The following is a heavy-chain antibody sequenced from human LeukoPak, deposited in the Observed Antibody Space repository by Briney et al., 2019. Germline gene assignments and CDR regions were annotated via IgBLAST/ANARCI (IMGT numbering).Heavy chain of an antibody. V-gene: IGHV3-11*01. J-gene: IGHJ3*02. CDR2: ISSSGSTI. CDR3: ARSVTMIDAFDI. D-gene: IGHD3-22*01. CDR1: GFTFSDYY. Sequence: GGSLRLSCAASGFTFSDYYMSWIRQAPGKGLEWVSYISSSGSTIYYADSVKGRFTISRDNSKNTLYLQMNSLRAEDTAVYYCARSVTMIDAFDIWGQGTMVTVSS.